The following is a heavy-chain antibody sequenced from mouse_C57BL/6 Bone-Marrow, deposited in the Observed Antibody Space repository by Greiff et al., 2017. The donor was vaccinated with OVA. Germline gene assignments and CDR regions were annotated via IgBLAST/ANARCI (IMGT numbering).Heavy chain of an antibody. CDR3: ARQVYYYGSSHSYWYFDV. CDR1: GFTFSDYY. Sequence: EVKVVESGGGLVQPGGSLKLSCAASGFTFSDYYMYWVRQTPEKRLEWVAYISNGGGSTYYPDTVKGRFTISRDNAKNTLYLQMSRLKSEDTAMYYCARQVYYYGSSHSYWYFDVWGTGTTVTVSS. J-gene: IGHJ1*03. CDR2: ISNGGGST. D-gene: IGHD1-1*01. V-gene: IGHV5-12*01.